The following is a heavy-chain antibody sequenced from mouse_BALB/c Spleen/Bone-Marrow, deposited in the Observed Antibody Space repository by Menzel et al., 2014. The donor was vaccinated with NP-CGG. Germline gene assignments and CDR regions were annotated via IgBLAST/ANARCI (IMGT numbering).Heavy chain of an antibody. CDR3: VRRESDNYGGFAS. CDR2: IRSKSNNYAT. V-gene: IGHV10-1*02. D-gene: IGHD1-1*01. CDR1: GFTFKTYA. J-gene: IGHJ3*01. Sequence: EVKLMESGGGLVQPKGSLKLSCAASGFTFKTYAMNWVRQAPGKGLEWVARIRSKSNNYATYYIDSVKNRFTISRDDSQNMLYLQMNSLKTEDTAMYYCVRRESDNYGGFASWGQGTLVTVSA.